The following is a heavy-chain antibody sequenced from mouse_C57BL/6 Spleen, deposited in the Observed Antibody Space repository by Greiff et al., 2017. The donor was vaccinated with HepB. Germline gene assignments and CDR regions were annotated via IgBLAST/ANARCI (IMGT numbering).Heavy chain of an antibody. V-gene: IGHV7-3*01. CDR1: GFTFTDYY. Sequence: EVKLVESGGGLVQPGGSLSLSCAASGFTFTDYYMSWVRQPPGKALEWLGFIRNKANGYTTEYSASVKGRFTISRDNSQSILYLQMNALRAEDSATYYCARLLWERYYAMDYWGQGTSVTVSS. CDR2: IRNKANGYTT. J-gene: IGHJ4*01. D-gene: IGHD4-1*01. CDR3: ARLLWERYYAMDY.